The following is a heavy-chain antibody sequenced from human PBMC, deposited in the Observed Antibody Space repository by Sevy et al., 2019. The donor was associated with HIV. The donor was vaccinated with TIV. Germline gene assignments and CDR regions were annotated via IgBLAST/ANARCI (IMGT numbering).Heavy chain of an antibody. Sequence: GGSLRLSCVASGFTFNNFWMAWVRQAPWKGLEWFANIKPDGSESNHVGSVKGRFTISRDNAKNSLYLQMNSLTAEDTAVYYCARDMGGGYFDYWGQGTLVTVSS. V-gene: IGHV3-7*03. D-gene: IGHD3-16*01. J-gene: IGHJ4*01. CDR3: ARDMGGGYFDY. CDR1: GFTFNNFW. CDR2: IKPDGSES.